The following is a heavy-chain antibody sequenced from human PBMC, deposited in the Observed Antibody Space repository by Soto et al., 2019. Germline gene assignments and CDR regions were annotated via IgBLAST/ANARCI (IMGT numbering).Heavy chain of an antibody. CDR3: TRALSGSYDS. CDR2: TYYRSKWST. Sequence: QTLSLTCAISGDSVSSKSAAWNWIRQSQSRGLEWLGRTYYRSKWSTDYAVSVKSRITINPDTSKNQFSLHLNSVTPEDTAVYYCTRALSGSYDSWGQGTLVTVSS. CDR1: GDSVSSKSAA. V-gene: IGHV6-1*01. J-gene: IGHJ5*01. D-gene: IGHD1-26*01.